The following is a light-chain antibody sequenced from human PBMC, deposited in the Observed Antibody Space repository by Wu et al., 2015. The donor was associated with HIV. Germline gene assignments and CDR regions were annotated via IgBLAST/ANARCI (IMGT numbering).Light chain of an antibody. CDR1: QSIVSDY. Sequence: EIVLTQSPGTLSLSPGERATLSCRASQSIVSDYLTWYQHRPGQAPRLLIYGAFRRASDIPDRFSGSGSGTDFTLTISRLEPEDFAVYYCQQFGSSPRTFGQGTKVEIK. CDR3: QQFGSSPRT. V-gene: IGKV3-20*01. CDR2: GAF. J-gene: IGKJ1*01.